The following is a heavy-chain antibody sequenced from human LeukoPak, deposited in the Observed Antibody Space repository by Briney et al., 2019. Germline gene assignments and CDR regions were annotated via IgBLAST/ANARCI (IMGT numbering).Heavy chain of an antibody. D-gene: IGHD3-10*01. V-gene: IGHV4-34*01. Sequence: SETLSLTCAVYGGSFSGNYCSWIRQPPGKGLEWIGEINHSGSTNYNPSLKSRVTISVDTSKNQFSLKLSSVTAADTAVYYCARDLGYYYGSGSTDPWGQGTLVTVSS. CDR1: GGSFSGNY. CDR2: INHSGST. CDR3: ARDLGYYYGSGSTDP. J-gene: IGHJ5*02.